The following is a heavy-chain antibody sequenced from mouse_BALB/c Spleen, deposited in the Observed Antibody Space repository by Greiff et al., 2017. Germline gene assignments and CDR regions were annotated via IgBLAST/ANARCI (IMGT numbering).Heavy chain of an antibody. CDR1: GFTFSSYA. D-gene: IGHD3-1*01. J-gene: IGHJ4*01. CDR2: ISSGGSYT. Sequence: EVQGVESGGGLVKPGGSLKLSCAASGFTFSSYAMSWVRQTPEKRLEWVATISSGGSYTYYPDSVKGRFTISRDNAKNTLYLQMSSLRSEDTAMYYCARHSSDDAMDYWGQGTSVTVSS. CDR3: ARHSSDDAMDY. V-gene: IGHV5-9-3*01.